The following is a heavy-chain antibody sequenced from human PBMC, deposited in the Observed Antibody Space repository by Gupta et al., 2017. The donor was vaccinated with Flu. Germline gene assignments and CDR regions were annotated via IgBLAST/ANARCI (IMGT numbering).Heavy chain of an antibody. CDR2: INHSGST. V-gene: IGHV4-34*01. CDR3: ARCHAAAALYYYYGMDV. D-gene: IGHD6-13*01. J-gene: IGHJ6*02. Sequence: QVQLQQWGAGLLKPSETLSLTCAVYGGSFSGYYWSWIRQPPGKGLEWIGEINHSGSTNYNPSLKSRVTISVDTSKNQFSLKLSSVTAADTAVYYCARCHAAAALYYYYGMDVWGQGTTVTVSS. CDR1: GGSFSGYY.